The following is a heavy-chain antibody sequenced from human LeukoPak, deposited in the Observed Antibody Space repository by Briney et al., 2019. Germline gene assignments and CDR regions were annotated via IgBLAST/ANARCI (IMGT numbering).Heavy chain of an antibody. J-gene: IGHJ4*02. D-gene: IGHD1-1*01. CDR3: AKVDYWSPENYFDS. V-gene: IGHV3-23*01. Sequence: GGSLRLSCVASGFPFRSYAMTWVRQTPGKGLESVSVITDDEDTYYADSVKGRFTISRDNSQNTVFLQTNSLRVEDTAVYYCAKVDYWSPENYFDSWGQGTLVTVSS. CDR2: ITDDEDT. CDR1: GFPFRSYA.